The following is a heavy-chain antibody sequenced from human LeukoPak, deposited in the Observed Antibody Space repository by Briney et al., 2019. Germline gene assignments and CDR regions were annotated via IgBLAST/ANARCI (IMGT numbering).Heavy chain of an antibody. D-gene: IGHD3-10*01. V-gene: IGHV3-7*01. CDR1: GFTFSSYW. Sequence: PGGSLRLSCAASGFTFSSYWMSWVRQAPGKGLEWVANIKQDGSEKYYVDSVKGRFTISRGNAKNSLYLQMNSLRAEDTAVYYCASLWFGELYYYYMDVWGKGTTVTVSS. J-gene: IGHJ6*03. CDR2: IKQDGSEK. CDR3: ASLWFGELYYYYMDV.